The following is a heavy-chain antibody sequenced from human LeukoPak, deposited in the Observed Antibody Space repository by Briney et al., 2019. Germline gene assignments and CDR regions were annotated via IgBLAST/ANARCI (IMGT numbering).Heavy chain of an antibody. CDR3: ARVRDYYDSSGYSPCDY. Sequence: ASVKVSCKASGYTFTSYGISWVRQAPGQGLEWMGWISAYNGNTNYAQKLRGRVTMTTDTSTSTAYMELRSLRSDDTAVYYCARVRDYYDSSGYSPCDYWGQGTLVTVSS. CDR2: ISAYNGNT. D-gene: IGHD3-22*01. CDR1: GYTFTSYG. J-gene: IGHJ4*02. V-gene: IGHV1-18*01.